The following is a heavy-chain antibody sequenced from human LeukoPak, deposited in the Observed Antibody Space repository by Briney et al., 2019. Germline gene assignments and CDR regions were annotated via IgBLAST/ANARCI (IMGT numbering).Heavy chain of an antibody. CDR1: GFTFSSYG. D-gene: IGHD6-6*01. J-gene: IGHJ5*02. Sequence: AGSLRLSCAASGFTFSSYGMHWVRQAPGKGLEWVGFIRYDGSNKYYADSVKGRFTISRDNSKNTLYLQMNSLRAEDTAVYFCAKSSIAARKEDCFHPWGQRNLVTVSS. V-gene: IGHV3-30*02. CDR3: AKSSIAARKEDCFHP. CDR2: IRYDGSNK.